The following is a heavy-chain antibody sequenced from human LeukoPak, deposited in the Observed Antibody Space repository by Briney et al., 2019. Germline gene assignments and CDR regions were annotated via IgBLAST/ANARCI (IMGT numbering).Heavy chain of an antibody. D-gene: IGHD3-10*01. CDR1: GFTFSSYE. CDR3: ARDYYGYYFDY. Sequence: GGSLRLSCAASGFTFSSYEMNWVRQAPGKGLEWVSYISSSDSTIYYADSVKGRFTISRDNAKNSLYLQMNSLRAEDTAVYYCARDYYGYYFDYWGQGTLVTVSS. J-gene: IGHJ4*02. CDR2: ISSSDSTI. V-gene: IGHV3-48*03.